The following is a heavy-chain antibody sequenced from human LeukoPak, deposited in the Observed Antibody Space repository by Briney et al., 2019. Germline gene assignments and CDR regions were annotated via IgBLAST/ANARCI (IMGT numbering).Heavy chain of an antibody. CDR2: INPSGGST. CDR1: GYTFTSYY. CDR3: ASSITMIVLDY. J-gene: IGHJ4*02. Sequence: ASVTVSCTASGYTFTSYYMHWVRQAPGQGLEWMGIINPSGGSTSYAQKFQGRVTMTRDTSTSTVYMELSSLRSEDTAVYYCASSITMIVLDYWGQGTLVTVSS. V-gene: IGHV1-46*01. D-gene: IGHD3-22*01.